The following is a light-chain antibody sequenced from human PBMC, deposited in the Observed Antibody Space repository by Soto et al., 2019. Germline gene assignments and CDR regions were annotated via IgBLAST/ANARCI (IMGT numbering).Light chain of an antibody. J-gene: IGKJ1*01. CDR3: QQTYSAPPT. CDR2: AAS. V-gene: IGKV1-39*01. Sequence: DIQMTQSPSSLSASVGDRVTITCRASQIISTYLNWYQQRAGLAPRLLIYAASSLQSGVPPRFSGSGSGTDFTLTISSLQPEDFATYFCQQTYSAPPTCGQGTKVDI. CDR1: QIISTY.